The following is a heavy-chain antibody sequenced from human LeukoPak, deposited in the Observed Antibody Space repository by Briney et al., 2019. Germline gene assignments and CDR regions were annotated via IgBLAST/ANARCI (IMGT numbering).Heavy chain of an antibody. CDR1: GFTFSSYG. Sequence: GGSLRLSCAASGFTFSSYGMHWVRQAPGKGLEWVAVIWYDGSNKYYADSVKGRFTIYRDNSKNTLYLQMNSLRAEDTAVYYCARDLIAAAGGYWGQGTLVTVSS. D-gene: IGHD6-13*01. J-gene: IGHJ4*02. CDR2: IWYDGSNK. V-gene: IGHV3-33*01. CDR3: ARDLIAAAGGY.